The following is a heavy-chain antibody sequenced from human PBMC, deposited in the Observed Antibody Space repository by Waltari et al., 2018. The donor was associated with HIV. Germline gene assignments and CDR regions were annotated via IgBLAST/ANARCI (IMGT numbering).Heavy chain of an antibody. CDR2: INPNSGNT. J-gene: IGHJ4*02. V-gene: IGHV1-8*01. D-gene: IGHD5-18*01. CDR3: SRGRGYSYGYSDL. CDR1: GYTSTNYD. Sequence: QVQLVQPGAEVRKPGASGQVSCKASGYTSTNYDTNWVRQAPGQGREWMGWINPNSGNTGYAQKFQGRVTMTRDTSRSTAYMELTSLTSEDTAVYHCSRGRGYSYGYSDLWGQGTLVTVSS.